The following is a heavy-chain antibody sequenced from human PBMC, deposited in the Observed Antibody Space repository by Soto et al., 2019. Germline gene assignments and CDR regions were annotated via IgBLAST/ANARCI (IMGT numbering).Heavy chain of an antibody. Sequence: SETLSLTCTVSGGSISSGGYYRSWIRQHPGKGLEWIGYIYYSGSTYYNPSLKSRVTISVDTSKNQFSLKLSSVTAADTVVYYCARDRLRYRTNGVCYQDLDAFDIWGQGTMVTVS. CDR2: IYYSGST. D-gene: IGHD2-8*01. CDR3: ARDRLRYRTNGVCYQDLDAFDI. J-gene: IGHJ3*02. V-gene: IGHV4-31*03. CDR1: GGSISSGGYY.